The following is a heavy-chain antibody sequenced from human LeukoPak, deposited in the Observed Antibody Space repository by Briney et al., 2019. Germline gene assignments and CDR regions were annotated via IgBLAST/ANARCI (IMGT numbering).Heavy chain of an antibody. V-gene: IGHV3-23*01. D-gene: IGHD3-3*01. CDR1: GFTFSSYA. CDR3: AKDITAWYYYGMDV. Sequence: GGSLRLSCAASGFTFSSYAMSWVRQAPGKGLEWVSAISGSGGSTYYADSVKGRFTISRDNSKNTLYLQMNSLSAEDTAVYYCAKDITAWYYYGMDVWGQGTTVTVSS. J-gene: IGHJ6*02. CDR2: ISGSGGST.